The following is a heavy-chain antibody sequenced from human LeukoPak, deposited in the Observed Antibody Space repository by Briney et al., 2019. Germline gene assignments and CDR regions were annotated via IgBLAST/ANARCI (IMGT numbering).Heavy chain of an antibody. CDR2: IYYSGST. CDR3: TRGHYDFWSGDKGTLDY. Sequence: PSETLSLTCTVSGGSISSYYWSWIRQPPGKGLEWIGYIYYSGSTNYNPSLKSRVTISVDTSKNQFSLKLSSVTAADTAVYYCTRGHYDFWSGDKGTLDYWGQGTLVTVSS. J-gene: IGHJ4*02. D-gene: IGHD3-3*01. CDR1: GGSISSYY. V-gene: IGHV4-59*01.